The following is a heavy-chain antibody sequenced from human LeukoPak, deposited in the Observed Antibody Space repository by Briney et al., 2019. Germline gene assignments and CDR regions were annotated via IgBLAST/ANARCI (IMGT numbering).Heavy chain of an antibody. CDR2: MNPNSGNT. J-gene: IGHJ5*02. CDR3: ARVRGYSGYERGYWFDP. V-gene: IGHV1-8*03. CDR1: GYTFTSYD. D-gene: IGHD5-12*01. Sequence: ASVKVSCKASGYTFTSYDINWVRQATGQGLEWMGWMNPNSGNTGYAQKFQGRVTITRNTSISTAYMELSSLRSEDTAVYYCARVRGYSGYERGYWFDPWGQGTPVTVSS.